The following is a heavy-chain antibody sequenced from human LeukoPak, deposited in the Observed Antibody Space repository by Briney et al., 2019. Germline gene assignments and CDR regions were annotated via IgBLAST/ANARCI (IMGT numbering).Heavy chain of an antibody. CDR3: ARERRSSWYQL. CDR1: GFTFSSYE. V-gene: IGHV3-48*03. Sequence: PGGSLRLSCAVSGFTFSSYEMNWVRQAPGKGLEWVSYISSSGSTIYYADSVKGRFTISRDNAKNSLYLQMNSLRAEDTAVYYCARERRSSWYQLWGQGTLVTVSS. CDR2: ISSSGSTI. J-gene: IGHJ1*01. D-gene: IGHD6-13*01.